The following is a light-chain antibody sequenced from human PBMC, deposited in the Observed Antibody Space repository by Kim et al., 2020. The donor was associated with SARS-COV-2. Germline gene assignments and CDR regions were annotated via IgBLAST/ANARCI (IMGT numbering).Light chain of an antibody. J-gene: IGLJ3*02. CDR3: QTWGTGIRV. V-gene: IGLV4-69*01. CDR2: LNRDGSH. CDR1: SGHSSLA. Sequence: ASVKVPCTLSSGHSSLAIAWHQQEPEKGPRYFMKLNRDGSHIKGDGIPDRYSGSSSGAERYLTISSLQSEDEADYYCQTWGTGIRVFGGGTQLTVL.